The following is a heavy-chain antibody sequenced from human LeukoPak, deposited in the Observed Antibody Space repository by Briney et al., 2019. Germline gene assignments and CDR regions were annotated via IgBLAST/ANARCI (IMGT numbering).Heavy chain of an antibody. CDR2: INHSGST. V-gene: IGHV4-34*01. J-gene: IGHJ4*02. D-gene: IGHD4-17*01. CDR1: GGSFSGYY. Sequence: IPSETLSLTCAVYGGSFSGYYWSWIRQPPGKGLEWIGEINHSGSTNYDPSLKSRVTISVDTSKNQFSLKLSSVTAADTAVYYCARERYGDYSTQDYWGQGTLVTVSS. CDR3: ARERYGDYSTQDY.